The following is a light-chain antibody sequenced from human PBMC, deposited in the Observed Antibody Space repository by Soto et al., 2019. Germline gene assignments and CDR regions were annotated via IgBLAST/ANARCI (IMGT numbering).Light chain of an antibody. CDR3: QKYDSAPSLT. Sequence: DLQMTQSPSSLSASVGDRVTVTCRASQGISSYLAWYQQKPGKVPKLLIFAASTLQPGVPSRFSGSGSGTHFTLTISSLQPEDVATYYCQKYDSAPSLTFGGGTKVEIK. CDR2: AAS. J-gene: IGKJ4*01. V-gene: IGKV1-27*01. CDR1: QGISSY.